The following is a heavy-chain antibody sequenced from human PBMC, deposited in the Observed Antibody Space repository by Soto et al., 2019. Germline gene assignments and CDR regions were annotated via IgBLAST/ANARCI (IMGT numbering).Heavy chain of an antibody. D-gene: IGHD5-12*01. Sequence: SVKVSCKASGGTFSSYAINWVRQAPGQGLEWMGGIIPMFGTTNYAQKFQGRLTITADESTTTAHMELSSLRSEDTAVYYCARERRYDVEIVTTKVCSAFDIWGQGTMVTVS. J-gene: IGHJ3*02. V-gene: IGHV1-69*13. CDR2: IIPMFGTT. CDR3: ARERRYDVEIVTTKVCSAFDI. CDR1: GGTFSSYA.